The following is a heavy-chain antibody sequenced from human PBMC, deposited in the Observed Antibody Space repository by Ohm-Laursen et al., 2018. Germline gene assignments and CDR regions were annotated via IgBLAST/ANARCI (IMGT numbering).Heavy chain of an antibody. Sequence: TLSLTCAVSDGSISCYNRCWLQQPPGKGLGMVGFIPHSSSTKYTPSLKSRATMTGDTSKNQFSLKLTSVTSADTAIYYCAGGRCGGDCHRSRVWFDPWGQGTLVTVSS. V-gene: IGHV4-59*01. D-gene: IGHD2-21*02. CDR3: AGGRCGGDCHRSRVWFDP. CDR1: DGSISCYN. CDR2: IPHSSST. J-gene: IGHJ5*02.